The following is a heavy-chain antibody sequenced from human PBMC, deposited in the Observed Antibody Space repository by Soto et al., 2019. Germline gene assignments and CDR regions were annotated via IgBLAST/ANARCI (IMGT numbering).Heavy chain of an antibody. J-gene: IGHJ5*02. V-gene: IGHV1-2*02. CDR3: ARDTRRKAAGNWFDP. CDR1: GYTFTGYY. Sequence: ASVKVSCKASGYTFTGYYMHWVRQAPGQGLEWMGWINPNSGGTNYAQKFQGRVTMTRDTSISTAYMELSRLRSDDTAVYYCARDTRRKAAGNWFDPWGQGTLVTVSS. CDR2: INPNSGGT. D-gene: IGHD6-13*01.